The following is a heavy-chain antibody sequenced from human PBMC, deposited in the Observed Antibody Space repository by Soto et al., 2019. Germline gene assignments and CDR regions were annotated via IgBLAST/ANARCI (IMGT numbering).Heavy chain of an antibody. CDR3: ATAYSSAAGGNWFDP. CDR2: IYYSGST. J-gene: IGHJ5*02. CDR1: GGSISSTNW. Sequence: QVQLQESGPGLVKPSGTLSLTCAVSGGSISSTNWWSWVRQPPGKGLEWIGEIYYSGSTNYNPSLKSRVTISVDKSKNQFSLKLNSVTAAGTAVFYCATAYSSAAGGNWFDPWGQGTLVTVSS. D-gene: IGHD6-13*01. V-gene: IGHV4-4*02.